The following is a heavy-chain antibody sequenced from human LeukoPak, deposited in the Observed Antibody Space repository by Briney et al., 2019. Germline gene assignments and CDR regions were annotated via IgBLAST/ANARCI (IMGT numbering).Heavy chain of an antibody. Sequence: PSETLSLTCTLSGRSISSYHWSWIPQPPGKGGEWLRYIYYSGTTNYNPPLKSRVTISVDTSKNQFSLKLSSVTAADTDVYYCARGVYIAAAQYGYWGQGTLVTVPS. D-gene: IGHD6-13*01. CDR3: ARGVYIAAAQYGY. CDR2: IYYSGTT. CDR1: GRSISSYH. V-gene: IGHV4-59*01. J-gene: IGHJ4*02.